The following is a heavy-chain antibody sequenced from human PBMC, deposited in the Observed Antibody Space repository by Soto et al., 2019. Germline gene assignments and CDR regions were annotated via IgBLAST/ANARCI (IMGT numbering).Heavy chain of an antibody. CDR3: ARGGAARPDY. CDR1: GFTFSNYG. D-gene: IGHD6-6*01. CDR2: ISSSGSTI. Sequence: EVQLVESGGGLVQRGGSLRLSCAVSGFTFSNYGLNWVRQAPGKGLAWVSYISSSGSTIQYADSVKGRFTISRDNAKNSLYLQMNSLRDEDTAVYYCARGGAARPDYWGQVTLVTVSS. J-gene: IGHJ4*02. V-gene: IGHV3-48*02.